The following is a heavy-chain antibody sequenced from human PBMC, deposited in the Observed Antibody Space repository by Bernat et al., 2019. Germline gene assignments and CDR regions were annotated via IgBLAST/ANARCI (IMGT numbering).Heavy chain of an antibody. CDR1: GFTFSSYS. CDR2: ISNSSSYI. J-gene: IGHJ5*02. D-gene: IGHD6-19*01. CDR3: ARDSSDWYGWFDT. Sequence: EVQLVESGGGLVKPGGSLRLSCAASGFTFSSYSMNWVRQAPGKGLEWVSAISNSSSYIYYADSVKGRFTISRDNAKNSLYLQMNSLRAEDTAVYYCARDSSDWYGWFDTWGQGTLVTVSS. V-gene: IGHV3-21*01.